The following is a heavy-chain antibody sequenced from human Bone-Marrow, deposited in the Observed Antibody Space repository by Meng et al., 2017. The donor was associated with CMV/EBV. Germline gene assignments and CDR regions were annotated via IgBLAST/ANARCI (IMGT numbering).Heavy chain of an antibody. CDR1: GFTFSSYS. Sequence: GESLKISCAASGFTFSSYSMNWVRQAPGKGLEWVSSISSSSSYIYYADSVQGRFTISRDNSKNTLYLQMNSLRAEDTAVYYCARAGLRFLEWLPLNYYYYYGMDVWGQGTTVTVSS. CDR2: ISSSSSYI. J-gene: IGHJ6*02. CDR3: ARAGLRFLEWLPLNYYYYYGMDV. V-gene: IGHV3-21*01. D-gene: IGHD3-3*01.